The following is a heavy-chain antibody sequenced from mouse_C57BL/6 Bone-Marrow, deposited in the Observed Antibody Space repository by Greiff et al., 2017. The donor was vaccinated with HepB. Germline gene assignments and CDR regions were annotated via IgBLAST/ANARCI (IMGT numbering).Heavy chain of an antibody. CDR3: ARERGYYYGSRPWFAY. CDR1: GYTFTSYG. V-gene: IGHV1-81*01. Sequence: QVQLKESGAELARPGASVKLSCKASGYTFTSYGISWVKQRTGQGLEWIGEIYPRSGNTYYNEKFKGKATLTADKSSSTAYMELRCLTSEDSAVYFCARERGYYYGSRPWFAYWGQGTRVTVSA. J-gene: IGHJ3*01. D-gene: IGHD1-1*01. CDR2: IYPRSGNT.